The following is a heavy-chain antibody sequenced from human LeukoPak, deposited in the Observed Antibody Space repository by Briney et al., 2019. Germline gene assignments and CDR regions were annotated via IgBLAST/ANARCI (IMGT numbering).Heavy chain of an antibody. D-gene: IGHD3-10*01. V-gene: IGHV1-18*04. CDR2: ISAYNGNT. Sequence: ASVKVSCKASGYTFTSYGISWVRQAPGQGLEWMGWISAYNGNTNYAQKLQGRVTMTTDTSTSTAYMELRSLRSDDTAVYYCASPMNYYGSGSYYSPLGFDYWGQGTLVTVSS. CDR1: GYTFTSYG. J-gene: IGHJ4*02. CDR3: ASPMNYYGSGSYYSPLGFDY.